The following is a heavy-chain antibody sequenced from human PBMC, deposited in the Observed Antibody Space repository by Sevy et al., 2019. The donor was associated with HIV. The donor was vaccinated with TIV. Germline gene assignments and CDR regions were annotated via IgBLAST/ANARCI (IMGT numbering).Heavy chain of an antibody. V-gene: IGHV1-69*13. D-gene: IGHD2-2*01. CDR3: ARGAGGGYCSSTSCRGGPFDY. J-gene: IGHJ4*02. Sequence: GASVKVSCKASGGTFSSYAISWVRQAPGQGLEWMGGIIPIFGTANYAQKFQGRVTITADESTSTAYMELGSLRSEDTAVYYCARGAGGGYCSSTSCRGGPFDYWGQGTLVTVSS. CDR2: IIPIFGTA. CDR1: GGTFSSYA.